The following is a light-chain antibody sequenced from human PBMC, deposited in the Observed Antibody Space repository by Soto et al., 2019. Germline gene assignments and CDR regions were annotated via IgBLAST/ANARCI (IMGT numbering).Light chain of an antibody. CDR3: QQYNNWPPLT. Sequence: EIVMTQSPATLSVSPGERATISCRASQRVSSNLAWYQQKPGQDPRLLIYGASTRATRSPARLCGSGSGTEFTLTISSLQSEDFAVYYCQQYNNWPPLTFGPGTKVDIK. J-gene: IGKJ3*01. CDR2: GAS. CDR1: QRVSSN. V-gene: IGKV3-15*01.